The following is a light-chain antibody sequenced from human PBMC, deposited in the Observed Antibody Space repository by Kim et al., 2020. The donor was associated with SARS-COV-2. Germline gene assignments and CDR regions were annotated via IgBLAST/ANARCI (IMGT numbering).Light chain of an antibody. CDR2: DTS. CDR3: QQRSNWPPIT. CDR1: QSVSNY. V-gene: IGKV3-11*01. Sequence: PPGKKATLSCRASQSVSNYLAWYQQKPGQGPRLLIYDTSNRATGIPARFSGSGSGTDFTLTISSLEPEDFAVYYCQQRSNWPPITFGQGTRLEIK. J-gene: IGKJ5*01.